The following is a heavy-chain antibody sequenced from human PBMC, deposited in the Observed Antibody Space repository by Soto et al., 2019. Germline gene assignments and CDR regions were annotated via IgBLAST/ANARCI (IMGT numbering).Heavy chain of an antibody. CDR2: FDPEEGET. V-gene: IGHV1-24*01. J-gene: IGHJ4*02. CDR1: GYTLTELY. D-gene: IGHD3-3*01. CDR3: ATGGGYDFWSGYFNYFDY. Sequence: QVQLVQAGAEVKKPGASVKVSCKVSGYTLTELYMHWVRQAPGKGLEWMGGFDPEEGETIYAQKFQGRVTMTEDTSTDTAYMELSSLRSEDTAVYYCATGGGYDFWSGYFNYFDYWGQGTLVTVSS.